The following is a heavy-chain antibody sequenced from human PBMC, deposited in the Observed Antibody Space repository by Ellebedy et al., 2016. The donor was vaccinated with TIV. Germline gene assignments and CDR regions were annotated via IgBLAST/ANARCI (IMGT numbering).Heavy chain of an antibody. CDR2: VYYSGNT. CDR1: GGSISSSF. CDR3: ARQDYDIVTGYYTHLDS. J-gene: IGHJ4*02. V-gene: IGHV4-59*08. D-gene: IGHD3-9*01. Sequence: PSETLSLTCTVSGGSISSSFWNWVRQPPGKALEWIGYVYYSGNTNYNPSLKSRVTFSVDTSKNQFSLKLSSVTAADTALYYCARQDYDIVTGYYTHLDSWGQGTLVTVSS.